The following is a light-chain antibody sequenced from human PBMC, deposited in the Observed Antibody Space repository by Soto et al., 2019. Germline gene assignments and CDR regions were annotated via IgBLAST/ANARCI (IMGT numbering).Light chain of an antibody. CDR3: SSYTSSSRIV. CDR2: EVT. CDR1: TTDVGGYIY. Sequence: QSVLTQPASVSVSPGQSITLSCTGTTTDVGGYIYVSWYQQHPGKAPKLLIYEVTNRPSGVSDRFSGSRSGNTASLTISGLRTEDEADYYCSSYTSSSRIVFGGGTKVTVL. V-gene: IGLV2-14*01. J-gene: IGLJ2*01.